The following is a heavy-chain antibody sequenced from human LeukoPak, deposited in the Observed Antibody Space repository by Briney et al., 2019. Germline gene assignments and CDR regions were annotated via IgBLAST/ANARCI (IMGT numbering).Heavy chain of an antibody. D-gene: IGHD1-1*01. V-gene: IGHV3-53*01. J-gene: IGHJ6*02. CDR1: GFIVSGDF. CDR2: IYSDGST. CDR3: ARGHDSGYYYYGMDV. Sequence: PGGSLRLSCAASGFIVSGDFMSWVRQAPGKGLEWVSVIYSDGSTYYADSVKGRFTISRDNSKNTLYLQMNSLRAEDTAVYYCARGHDSGYYYYGMDVWGQGTTVTVSS.